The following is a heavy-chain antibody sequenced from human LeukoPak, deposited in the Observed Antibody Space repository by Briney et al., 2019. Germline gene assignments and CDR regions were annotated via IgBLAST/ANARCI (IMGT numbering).Heavy chain of an antibody. CDR3: ARDGWPGSSYYRPFDY. Sequence: GGSLRLSCAASGFTLSNHWMSWVRQTPGKGLEWVSSISSGSGYIYYADSVKGRFTISRDDAKSSLYLQMNSLRADDTAVYYCARDGWPGSSYYRPFDYWGQGTLVTVSS. CDR1: GFTLSNHW. D-gene: IGHD6-13*01. J-gene: IGHJ4*02. CDR2: ISSGSGYI. V-gene: IGHV3-21*01.